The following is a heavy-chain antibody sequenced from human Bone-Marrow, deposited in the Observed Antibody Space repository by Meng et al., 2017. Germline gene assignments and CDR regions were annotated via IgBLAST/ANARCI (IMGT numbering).Heavy chain of an antibody. D-gene: IGHD3-22*01. V-gene: IGHV1-8*03. Sequence: ASVKVSCKASGYTFTSYDINWVRQATGQGLEWMGWMNPNSGNTGYAQKFQGRVTITRNTSISTAYMELSSLRSEDTAVYYCATILVVPHAFDIWGQGTMVTVSS. CDR2: MNPNSGNT. J-gene: IGHJ3*02. CDR1: GYTFTSYD. CDR3: ATILVVPHAFDI.